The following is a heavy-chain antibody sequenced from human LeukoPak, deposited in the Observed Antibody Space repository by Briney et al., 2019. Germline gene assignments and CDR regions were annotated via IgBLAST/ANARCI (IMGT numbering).Heavy chain of an antibody. J-gene: IGHJ5*02. V-gene: IGHV4-39*01. CDR1: GGSISSSSYY. CDR2: IYYSGST. D-gene: IGHD3-9*01. CDR3: ARQASLRYFDWLSKYNWFDP. Sequence: PSETLSLTCTVSGGSISSSSYYWGWIRQPPGKGLEWIGSIYYSGSTYYNPSLKSRVTISVDTSKNQFSLKLSSVTAADTAVYYCARQASLRYFDWLSKYNWFDPWGQGTLVTVSS.